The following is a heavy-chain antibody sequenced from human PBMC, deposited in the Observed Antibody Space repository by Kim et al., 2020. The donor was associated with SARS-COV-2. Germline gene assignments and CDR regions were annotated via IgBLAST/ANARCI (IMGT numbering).Heavy chain of an antibody. D-gene: IGHD3-3*01. J-gene: IGHJ3*02. CDR3: ASCITIFGSYAFDI. Sequence: PSFHGHVTISADKSISTAYLQWSSLKASDTAMYYCASCITIFGSYAFDIWGQGTMVTVSS. V-gene: IGHV5-10-1*01.